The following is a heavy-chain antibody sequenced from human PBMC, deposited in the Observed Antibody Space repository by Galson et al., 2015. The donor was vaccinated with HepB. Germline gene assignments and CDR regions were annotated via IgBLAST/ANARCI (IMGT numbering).Heavy chain of an antibody. V-gene: IGHV3-30-3*01. CDR3: ARGVRVRAFDY. J-gene: IGHJ4*02. CDR2: ISYDGSNK. Sequence: SLRLSCAASGFTFSNYVMHWVRQAPGKGLEWVAVISYDGSNKYYADSVKGRFTISRDNSKNTLYLQMNSLRAEDTAVYYCARGVRVRAFDYWGQGTLVTVSS. CDR1: GFTFSNYV.